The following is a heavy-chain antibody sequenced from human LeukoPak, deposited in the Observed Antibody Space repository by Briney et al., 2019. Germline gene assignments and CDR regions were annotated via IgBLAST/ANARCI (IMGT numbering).Heavy chain of an antibody. CDR3: ARYPTYYYDSSGYKEGSYFDY. V-gene: IGHV3-20*04. D-gene: IGHD3-22*01. Sequence: AGGSLRLSCAASGFPFDDYGMSWVRQAPGKGLEWVSGINWNGGSTGYADSVKGRFTISRDNAKNSLYLQMNSLRAEDTALYYCARYPTYYYDSSGYKEGSYFDYWGQGTLVTVSS. J-gene: IGHJ4*02. CDR1: GFPFDDYG. CDR2: INWNGGST.